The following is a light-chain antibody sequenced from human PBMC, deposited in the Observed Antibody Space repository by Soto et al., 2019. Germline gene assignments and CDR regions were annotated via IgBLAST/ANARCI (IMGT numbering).Light chain of an antibody. J-gene: IGLJ2*01. CDR1: SSDVGGSKY. Sequence: QSALAQPDSVSGSPGQSITISCTGTSSDVGGSKYVSWYQQHPGKAPKLMIYDVSNRPSGVSDRFSGSKSGNTASLTISGLQAEDEADYYCSSYISSSTLVVFGGGTKLTVL. CDR2: DVS. CDR3: SSYISSSTLVV. V-gene: IGLV2-14*03.